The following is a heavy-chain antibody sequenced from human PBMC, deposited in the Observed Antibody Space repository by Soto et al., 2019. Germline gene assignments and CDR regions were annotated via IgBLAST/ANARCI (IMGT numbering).Heavy chain of an antibody. CDR2: ISYDGNLA. CDR3: AKAGPITNWYFDY. J-gene: IGHJ4*02. CDR1: GFTFSSYG. D-gene: IGHD1-1*01. V-gene: IGHV3-30*18. Sequence: QVELVESGGGVVQPGRSLRLSCAASGFTFSSYGMHWVRQAPGKGLEWVAVISYDGNLAYYADSVKGRFTISRDNSKNSLYLQMNSLRTEDTAIYHCAKAGPITNWYFDYWGQGTLVTVSS.